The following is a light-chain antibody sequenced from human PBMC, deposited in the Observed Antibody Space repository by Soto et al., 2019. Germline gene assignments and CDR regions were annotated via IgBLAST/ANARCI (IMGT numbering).Light chain of an antibody. CDR2: KAS. CDR3: QQYINRWT. Sequence: DIQMTQSPSTLSASVGDRVTITCRASQGISTWLAWYQQKPGKAPKLLIYKASSLESGVPSRFSGSGSGTEFTLTISSLQPDDSATYYCQQYINRWTFGQGTKV. V-gene: IGKV1-5*03. J-gene: IGKJ1*01. CDR1: QGISTW.